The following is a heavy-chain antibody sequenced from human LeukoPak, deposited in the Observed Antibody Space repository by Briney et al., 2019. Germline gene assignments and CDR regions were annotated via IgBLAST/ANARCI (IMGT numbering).Heavy chain of an antibody. V-gene: IGHV4-4*02. CDR2: IYHSGST. J-gene: IGHJ4*02. CDR1: GGSISSSNW. D-gene: IGHD4-17*01. CDR3: ARDHSNSGDYDY. Sequence: SETLSLTCAVSGGSISSSNWWSWVRQPPGKGLEWIGEIYHSGSTNYNPSLKSRVTISVDTSKNQFSLKLSSVTAADTAVYYCARDHSNSGDYDYWGQGTLVTVSS.